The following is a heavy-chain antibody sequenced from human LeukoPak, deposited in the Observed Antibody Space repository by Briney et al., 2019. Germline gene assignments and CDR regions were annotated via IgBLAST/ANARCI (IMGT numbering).Heavy chain of an antibody. Sequence: SETLSLTCAVYGGSFSGYYWSWIRQPPGKGLEWIWEINHSGSTNYNPSLKSRVTISVDTSKNQFSLKLSSVTAADTAVYYCARGRMKWFDPWGQGTLVTVSS. CDR3: ARGRMKWFDP. CDR1: GGSFSGYY. V-gene: IGHV4-34*01. J-gene: IGHJ5*02. CDR2: INHSGST. D-gene: IGHD1-14*01.